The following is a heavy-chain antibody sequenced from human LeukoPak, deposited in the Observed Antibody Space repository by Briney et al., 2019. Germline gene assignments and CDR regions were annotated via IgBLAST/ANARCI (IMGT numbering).Heavy chain of an antibody. D-gene: IGHD4-17*01. V-gene: IGHV3-23*01. Sequence: GGSLRLSCAASGFTFSSYAMSWVRQAPGKGLEWVSAISGSGGSTYYADSAKGRFTISRDNSKNTLYLQMNSLRAEDTAVYYCAKGYDYGDPGTYYYYGMDVWGQGTTVTVSS. CDR1: GFTFSSYA. CDR3: AKGYDYGDPGTYYYYGMDV. CDR2: ISGSGGST. J-gene: IGHJ6*02.